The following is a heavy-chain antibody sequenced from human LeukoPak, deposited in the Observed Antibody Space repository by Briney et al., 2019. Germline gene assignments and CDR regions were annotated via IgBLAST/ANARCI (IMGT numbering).Heavy chain of an antibody. D-gene: IGHD1-26*01. V-gene: IGHV3-30*02. CDR3: AKSLGIVGAPIDS. CDR1: GFTFSNYG. Sequence: PGGSLRLSRAASGFTFSNYGMHWVRQARGKGLEWVAFIRYDGSDKYYADSVKGRFTISRDNSKNALYLQMSSLRREDTAVYYCAKSLGIVGAPIDSWGQGTLVTVSS. J-gene: IGHJ4*02. CDR2: IRYDGSDK.